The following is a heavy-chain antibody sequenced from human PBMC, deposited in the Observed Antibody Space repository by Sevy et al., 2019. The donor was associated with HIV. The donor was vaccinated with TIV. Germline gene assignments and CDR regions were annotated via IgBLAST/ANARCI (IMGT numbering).Heavy chain of an antibody. Sequence: GGSLRLSCATSGFSFSRSPMHWVRQAPGKGLEWVAVMSYNGNKKYDEDSVKGRFTISRDDPKNTLYLQMNSLRVEDTAVYYCAREAVLIGGVILSYGMDVRGQGTTVTVSS. CDR3: AREAVLIGGVILSYGMDV. V-gene: IGHV3-30*04. J-gene: IGHJ6*02. D-gene: IGHD3-16*01. CDR1: GFSFSRSP. CDR2: MSYNGNKK.